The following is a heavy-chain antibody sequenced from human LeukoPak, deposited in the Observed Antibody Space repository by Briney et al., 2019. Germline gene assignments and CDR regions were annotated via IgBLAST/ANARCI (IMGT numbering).Heavy chain of an antibody. CDR3: ARGLGYCTSTTCLLPFDC. Sequence: GSLRLSCAASGFTVSTYYMTWVRQAPGKGLECVSVIYSGGSTYYADSVKGLFTVSRDYSKNTLYLQMNSLRAEDTAMYYCARGLGYCTSTTCLLPFDCWGQGTLVTVSS. CDR1: GFTVSTYY. J-gene: IGHJ4*02. V-gene: IGHV3-53*01. CDR2: IYSGGST. D-gene: IGHD2-2*01.